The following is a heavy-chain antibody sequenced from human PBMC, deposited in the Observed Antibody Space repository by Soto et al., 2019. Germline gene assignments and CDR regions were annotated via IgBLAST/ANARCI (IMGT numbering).Heavy chain of an antibody. CDR2: IWYDGSNK. V-gene: IGHV3-33*01. CDR1: GFTFSSYG. J-gene: IGHJ6*02. D-gene: IGHD3-10*01. Sequence: GGSLRLSCAASGFTFSSYGMHWVRQAPGKGLEWVAVIWYDGSNKYYADSVKGRFTISRDNSKNTLYLQMNSLRAEDTDVYYIARDVYYYGSGSYQFYYGMDVWGQGTTVTVSS. CDR3: ARDVYYYGSGSYQFYYGMDV.